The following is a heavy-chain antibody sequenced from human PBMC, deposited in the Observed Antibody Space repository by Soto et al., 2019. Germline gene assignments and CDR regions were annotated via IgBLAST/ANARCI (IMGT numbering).Heavy chain of an antibody. V-gene: IGHV3-23*01. CDR3: AKAYFVWSSEQPYYFDY. D-gene: IGHD3-16*01. CDR1: GFTFSNYA. J-gene: IGHJ4*02. CDR2: ISGSGGRS. Sequence: EVQLLDSGGGLVQPGGSLRLSCAASGFTFSNYAMTWVRQGPGKGLEWVSGISGSGGRSYYADSVKGRFIISRDNSKSTLYLPMNSLSAEDTAVYYCAKAYFVWSSEQPYYFDYWGQGTLVTVSS.